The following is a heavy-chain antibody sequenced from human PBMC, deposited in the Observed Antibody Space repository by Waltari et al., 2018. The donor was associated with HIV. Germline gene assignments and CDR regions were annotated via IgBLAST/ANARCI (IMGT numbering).Heavy chain of an antibody. V-gene: IGHV3-74*01. D-gene: IGHD3-3*01. Sequence: EVQLVQSGGGLIKPGGYLSVSCAASGSTSTNYWMHWVRQRPGKGLVWVTRSNIDGRTIDYADSVKGRSTISRDSAKNTLSLQMNSLREEDTAVYYCSRDTFGEYDFWGQGALVTVSS. CDR3: SRDTFGEYDF. CDR1: GSTSTNYW. J-gene: IGHJ4*02. CDR2: SNIDGRTI.